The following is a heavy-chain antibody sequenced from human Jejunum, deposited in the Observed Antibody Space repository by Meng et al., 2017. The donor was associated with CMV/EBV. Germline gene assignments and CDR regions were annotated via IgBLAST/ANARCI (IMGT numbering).Heavy chain of an antibody. J-gene: IGHJ4*02. CDR1: GFSLSTSGMA. Sequence: LTCTFSGFSLSTSGMAVGWIRQPPGKALEWLALIYWDDDKRYSPSLKNRVTITKDTSKNQVVLTMTNMGPVDTATYYCAHTYAGLFDHWGRGTLVTVSS. D-gene: IGHD4-23*01. CDR3: AHTYAGLFDH. V-gene: IGHV2-5*02. CDR2: IYWDDDK.